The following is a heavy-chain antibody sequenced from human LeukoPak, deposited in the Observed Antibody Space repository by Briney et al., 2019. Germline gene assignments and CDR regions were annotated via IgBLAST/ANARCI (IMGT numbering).Heavy chain of an antibody. CDR3: ARLGYSGSYYLDN. CDR2: ISYSGTT. D-gene: IGHD1-26*01. J-gene: IGHJ4*02. CDR1: SASITSSPYF. Sequence: PSETLSLTCTVSSASITSSPYFWGWIRQSPGKGLEWIGSISYSGTTYYNPSLKSRVTISVDTSKNQFSLKLNSVTAADTAVFYCARLGYSGSYYLDNWGQGTLVTVSS. V-gene: IGHV4-39*01.